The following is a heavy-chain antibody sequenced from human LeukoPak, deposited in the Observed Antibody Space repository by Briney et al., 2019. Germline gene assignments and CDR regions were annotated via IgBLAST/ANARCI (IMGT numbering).Heavy chain of an antibody. J-gene: IGHJ3*02. V-gene: IGHV4-30-2*01. CDR2: IYHSGST. Sequence: SETLSLTCTVSGGSISSGGYYWSWIRQPPGKGLEWIGYIYHSGSTYYNPSLKSRVTISVDRSKNQFSLKLSSVTAADTAVYYCARDRTGIVPAAIGSPSRAPDAFDIWGQGTMVTVSS. CDR3: ARDRTGIVPAAIGSPSRAPDAFDI. CDR1: GGSISSGGYY. D-gene: IGHD2-2*02.